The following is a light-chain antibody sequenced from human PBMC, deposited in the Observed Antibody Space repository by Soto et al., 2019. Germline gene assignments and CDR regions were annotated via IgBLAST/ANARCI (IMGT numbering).Light chain of an antibody. V-gene: IGLV2-8*01. Sequence: QSALTQPPSASGSPGQSVTVSCTGTSSDVGVYNYVSWYQQHPGKAPKLMIYEVSKRPSGVPDRFSGSMSGNTASLTVSGLQAEDEAHSYCSSNAGSDNLRVFGGGTKLTVL. J-gene: IGLJ2*01. CDR2: EVS. CDR3: SSNAGSDNLRV. CDR1: SSDVGVYNY.